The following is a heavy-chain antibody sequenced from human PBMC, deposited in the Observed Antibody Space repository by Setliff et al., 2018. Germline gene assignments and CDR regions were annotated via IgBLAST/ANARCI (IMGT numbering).Heavy chain of an antibody. Sequence: PGGSLRLCCAASGFAFSTYAVSWVRQAPGKGLEWVSIFYDSRGDTYYADSVKGRFTVSKDNSKNTMYLQMNSLRDEDTAVYYCAKPQVELRWGFESWGQGTPVTVSS. J-gene: IGHJ4*02. V-gene: IGHV3-23*03. CDR3: AKPQVELRWGFES. D-gene: IGHD1-7*01. CDR1: GFAFSTYA. CDR2: FYDSRGDT.